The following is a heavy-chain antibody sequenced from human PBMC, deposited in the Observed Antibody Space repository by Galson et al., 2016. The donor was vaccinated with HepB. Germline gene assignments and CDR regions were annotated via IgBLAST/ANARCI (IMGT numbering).Heavy chain of an antibody. V-gene: IGHV4-4*02. CDR1: GGSIINSNY. D-gene: IGHD4-17*01. Sequence: SETLSLTCTVSGGSIINSNYWSWVRQPPGKGLEWFGQISHSGNTNYNSSLKSRVSMSVDKSKDESYLTLTSVTVADTAVYYCTREGGAYLPFGYWGQGALVTVSS. CDR3: TREGGAYLPFGY. J-gene: IGHJ4*02. CDR2: ISHSGNT.